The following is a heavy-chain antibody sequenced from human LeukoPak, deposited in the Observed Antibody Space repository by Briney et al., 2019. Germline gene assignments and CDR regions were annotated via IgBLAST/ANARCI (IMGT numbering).Heavy chain of an antibody. CDR1: GFTFSSYS. Sequence: GGSLRLSCAASGFTFSSYSMNWVRQAPGKGLEWVAVISYDGSNKYYADSVKGRFTISRDNSKNTLYLQMNSLRAEDTAVYYCAKDSGYSYGYSFDPWGQGTLVTVSS. CDR2: ISYDGSNK. V-gene: IGHV3-30*18. D-gene: IGHD5-18*01. J-gene: IGHJ5*02. CDR3: AKDSGYSYGYSFDP.